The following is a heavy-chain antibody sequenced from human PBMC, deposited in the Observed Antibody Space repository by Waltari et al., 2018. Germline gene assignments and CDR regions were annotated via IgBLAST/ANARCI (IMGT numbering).Heavy chain of an antibody. V-gene: IGHV3-9*01. CDR3: AKDIGDGYNSDYYYGMDV. CDR2: ISWNSGSI. Sequence: EVQLVESGGGLVQPGRSLRLSCAASGFTFDDYAMHWVRQAPGKGLAWVSGISWNSGSICYADSVKGRFTISRDNAKNSLYLQMNSLIAEDTALYYCAKDIGDGYNSDYYYGMDVWGQGTTVTVSS. D-gene: IGHD2-21*01. J-gene: IGHJ6*02. CDR1: GFTFDDYA.